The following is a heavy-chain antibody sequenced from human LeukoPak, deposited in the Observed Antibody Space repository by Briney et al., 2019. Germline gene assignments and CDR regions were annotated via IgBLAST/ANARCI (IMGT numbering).Heavy chain of an antibody. V-gene: IGHV1-2*02. CDR3: ARDLAFRSYYMDV. CDR2: INPNSGGT. D-gene: IGHD2/OR15-2a*01. Sequence: AASVKVSCKASGYTFTGYYMHWVRQAPGQGLEWMGWINPNSGGTNYAQKFQGRVTMTRDTSISTAYMELSRLRSDDTAVYYCARDLAFRSYYMDVWGKGTTVTVSS. J-gene: IGHJ6*03. CDR1: GYTFTGYY.